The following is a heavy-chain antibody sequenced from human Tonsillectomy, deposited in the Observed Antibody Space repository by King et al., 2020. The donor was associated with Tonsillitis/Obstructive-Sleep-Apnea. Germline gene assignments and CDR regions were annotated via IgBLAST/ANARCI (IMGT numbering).Heavy chain of an antibody. D-gene: IGHD1-26*01. Sequence: VQLVESGGGLVQPGRSLRLSCTASGFTFGDYAMSWVRQAPGKGLEWVGFIRSKAYGGTTEYAASVKGRFTISRDDSKSIAYLQMNSLKTEDTAVHYCTKEWELMSFDYWGQGTLVTVSS. CDR3: TKEWELMSFDY. J-gene: IGHJ4*02. CDR2: IRSKAYGGTT. CDR1: GFTFGDYA. V-gene: IGHV3-49*04.